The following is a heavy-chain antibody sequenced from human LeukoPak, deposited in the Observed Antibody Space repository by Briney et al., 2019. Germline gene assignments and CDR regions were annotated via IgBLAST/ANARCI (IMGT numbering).Heavy chain of an antibody. CDR2: ISSSGSTI. Sequence: GGSLRLSCAASGFTFSSYEMNWVRQAPGKGLEWVSYISSSGSTIYYADSVKGRFTISRDNAKNSLYLQMNSLRAEDTAVYYCARGPSTVTHTKFDYWGQGTLVTVSS. CDR1: GFTFSSYE. V-gene: IGHV3-48*03. D-gene: IGHD4-17*01. J-gene: IGHJ4*02. CDR3: ARGPSTVTHTKFDY.